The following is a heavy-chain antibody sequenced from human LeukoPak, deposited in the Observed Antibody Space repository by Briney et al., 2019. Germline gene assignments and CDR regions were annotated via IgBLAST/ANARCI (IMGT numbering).Heavy chain of an antibody. D-gene: IGHD4-17*01. J-gene: IGHJ3*02. CDR1: GGTFSSYA. CDR2: IMPIFGTA. V-gene: IGHV1-69*13. CDR3: ASVTTVTTKGHGAFDI. Sequence: GASVKVSCKASGGTFSSYAISWVRQAPGQGLEWMGGIMPIFGTANYAQNFQGRVTITADESTSTAYMKLSSLRSEDTAVYYCASVTTVTTKGHGAFDIWGQGTMVTVSS.